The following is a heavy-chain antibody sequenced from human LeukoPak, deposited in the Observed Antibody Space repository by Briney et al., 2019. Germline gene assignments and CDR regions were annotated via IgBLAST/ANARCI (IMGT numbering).Heavy chain of an antibody. J-gene: IGHJ4*02. V-gene: IGHV3-21*01. CDR1: GFTFSSYS. D-gene: IGHD3-16*02. CDR3: AREDPNYDYVWGSYRYSGALDY. Sequence: GGSLRLSCAASGFTFSSYSINWVRQAPGKGLEWVSSISSSSSYIYYADSVKGRFTISRDNAKNSLYLQMNSLRAEDTAVYYCAREDPNYDYVWGSYRYSGALDYWGQGTLVTVSS. CDR2: ISSSSSYI.